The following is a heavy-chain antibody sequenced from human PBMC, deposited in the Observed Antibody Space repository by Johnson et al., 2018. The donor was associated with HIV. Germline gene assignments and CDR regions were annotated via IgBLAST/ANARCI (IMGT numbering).Heavy chain of an antibody. D-gene: IGHD1-26*01. CDR3: ARGGGRWGIDAFEI. CDR2: ISYDGSNK. V-gene: IGHV3-30*03. CDR1: GFTFSSYG. J-gene: IGHJ3*02. Sequence: QLVESGGGVVQPGRSLRLSCAASGFTFSSYGMHWVRQAPGKGLEWVAVISYDGSNKYYADSVKGRFTISRDNPKNTLYLQMNSLRAEDTAVYYCARGGGRWGIDAFEIWGQGTMVTVAS.